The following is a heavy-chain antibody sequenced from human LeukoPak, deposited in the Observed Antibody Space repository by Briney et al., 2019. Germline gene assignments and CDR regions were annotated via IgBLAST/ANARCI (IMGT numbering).Heavy chain of an antibody. CDR2: ISSSGRTY. J-gene: IGHJ4*02. V-gene: IGHV3-48*03. CDR3: ARDSRGSSWFFDY. Sequence: GGSLRLSCAASGFTFSSYEMNWVRQAPGKGLEWVSYISSSGRTYYYADSVKGRFTISRDNGKNSLYLQMNSLRVEDTAVYYCARDSRGSSWFFDYWGQGALVTVSS. D-gene: IGHD6-13*01. CDR1: GFTFSSYE.